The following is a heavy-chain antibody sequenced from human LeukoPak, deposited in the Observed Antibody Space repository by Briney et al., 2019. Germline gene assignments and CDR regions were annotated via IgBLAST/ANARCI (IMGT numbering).Heavy chain of an antibody. V-gene: IGHV4-34*01. Sequence: PSETLSLTCAVYGGSFSGYYWSWIRQPPGKGLEWIGEINHSGSTNYNPSLKSRVTISVDTSKNQFSLKLSSVTAADTAVYYCARGDIVVVPAAITEIDWFDPWGQGTLVTVSS. CDR1: GGSFSGYY. CDR3: ARGDIVVVPAAITEIDWFDP. J-gene: IGHJ5*02. D-gene: IGHD2-2*02. CDR2: INHSGST.